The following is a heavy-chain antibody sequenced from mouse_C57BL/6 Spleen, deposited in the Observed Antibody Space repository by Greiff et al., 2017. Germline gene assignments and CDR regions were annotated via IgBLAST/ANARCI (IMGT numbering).Heavy chain of an antibody. V-gene: IGHV1-15*01. CDR3: TTYDYDSYWYFDV. D-gene: IGHD2-4*01. Sequence: QVQLQQSGAELVRPGASVTLSCKASGYTFTDYEMHWVKQTPVHGLEWIGAIDPETGGTAYNQKFKGKAILTADKSASTAYMELRSLTSEDSAVYYGTTYDYDSYWYFDVWGTGTTVTVSS. CDR1: GYTFTDYE. J-gene: IGHJ1*03. CDR2: IDPETGGT.